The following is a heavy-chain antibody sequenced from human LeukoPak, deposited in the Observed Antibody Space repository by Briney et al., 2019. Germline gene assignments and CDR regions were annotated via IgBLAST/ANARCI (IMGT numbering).Heavy chain of an antibody. CDR3: SRVGVWFGELSSFDY. D-gene: IGHD3-10*01. Sequence: GGSLRLSCLGSGFTFGDYAMSWVRQAPGKGLEWVGFIRSKAYGGTTEYAASVQGRFTISRDDSKSIAYLQMNSLKTEDTALYYCSRVGVWFGELSSFDYWGQGTLVTVSS. J-gene: IGHJ4*02. CDR1: GFTFGDYA. V-gene: IGHV3-49*04. CDR2: IRSKAYGGTT.